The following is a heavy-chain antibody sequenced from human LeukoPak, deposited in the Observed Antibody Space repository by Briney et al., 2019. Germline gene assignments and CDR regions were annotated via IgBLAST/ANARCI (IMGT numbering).Heavy chain of an antibody. CDR2: INPDGSGK. Sequence: GGSLRLSCEAPGFTLSTYWMNWVRQVPGKGLDWVANINPDGSGKRYVDSVKGRFTIARDNADNSLSLQMNSLRAEDTAVYYCASWGAGGNSWGQGTLVTVSP. V-gene: IGHV3-7*01. D-gene: IGHD3-16*01. CDR1: GFTLSTYW. CDR3: ASWGAGGNS. J-gene: IGHJ4*02.